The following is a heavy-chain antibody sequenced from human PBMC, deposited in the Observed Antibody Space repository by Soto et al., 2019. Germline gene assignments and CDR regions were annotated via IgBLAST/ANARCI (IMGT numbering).Heavy chain of an antibody. CDR1: GGSISYY. Sequence: SETLSLTCTVSGGSISYYWSWIRQPPGKGLEWIGYIYYSGSTNYNSSLKSRVTISLDTSKNQFSLNLRSVTAADTAVYYCARRPCSSAACHFDYWGQGALVTVSS. CDR3: ARRPCSSAACHFDY. J-gene: IGHJ4*02. CDR2: IYYSGST. D-gene: IGHD2-2*01. V-gene: IGHV4-59*08.